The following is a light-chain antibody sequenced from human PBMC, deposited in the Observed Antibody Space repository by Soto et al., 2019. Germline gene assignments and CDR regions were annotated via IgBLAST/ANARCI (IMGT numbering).Light chain of an antibody. V-gene: IGLV2-23*01. CDR2: EGT. Sequence: QSALTQPASVSGSPGQSIAISCTGTSSDVGNYNLVSWYQQHSGKAPKLMIYEGTKRPSGVSDRFSGSKSGNTASLTISVLQAEDEADYYCCSYASTGTYVFGTGTKVTVL. J-gene: IGLJ1*01. CDR3: CSYASTGTYV. CDR1: SSDVGNYNL.